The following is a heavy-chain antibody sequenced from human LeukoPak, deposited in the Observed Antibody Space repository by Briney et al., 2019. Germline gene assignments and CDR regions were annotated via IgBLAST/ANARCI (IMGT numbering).Heavy chain of an antibody. J-gene: IGHJ6*02. CDR2: MNPNSGNT. CDR3: ARGRLTTVTTWYYHGMDV. CDR1: GYTFTSYD. Sequence: ASVKVSCKASGYTFTSYDINWMRQATGQGPEWMGWMNPNSGNTGYGQKFQGRVTMTRDTSISTAYMELRSLRSEDTAVYYCARGRLTTVTTWYYHGMDVWGQGTTVTVSS. D-gene: IGHD4-17*01. V-gene: IGHV1-8*01.